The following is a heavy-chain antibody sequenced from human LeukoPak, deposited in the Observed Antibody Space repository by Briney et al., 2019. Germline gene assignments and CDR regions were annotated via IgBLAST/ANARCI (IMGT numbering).Heavy chain of an antibody. Sequence: ASEKVSCKVSGYTLTELSMHWVRQAPAKGLGWMGNFDPEDNETIDAQKFQGRVTMTEGTSTDTAYMELSSLTSEDTAVHYCATDPGGSSGFRYFDYWGQGTLVTVSS. CDR1: GYTLTELS. CDR2: FDPEDNET. V-gene: IGHV1-24*01. D-gene: IGHD6-19*01. CDR3: ATDPGGSSGFRYFDY. J-gene: IGHJ4*02.